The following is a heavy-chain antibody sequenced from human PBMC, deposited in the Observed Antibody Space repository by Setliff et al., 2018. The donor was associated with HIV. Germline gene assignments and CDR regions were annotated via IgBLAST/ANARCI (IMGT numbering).Heavy chain of an antibody. CDR3: ARDGNGAFDM. CDR1: GFTFTSYW. D-gene: IGHD1-26*01. Sequence: LRLSCAASGFTFTSYWMIWVRQAPGKGLEWVANINQDGSEKNYVDSVKGRFTISRDNAKNMLYLQINSLRAEDTAVYYCARDGNGAFDMWGQGTLVTVSS. CDR2: INQDGSEK. J-gene: IGHJ3*02. V-gene: IGHV3-7*01.